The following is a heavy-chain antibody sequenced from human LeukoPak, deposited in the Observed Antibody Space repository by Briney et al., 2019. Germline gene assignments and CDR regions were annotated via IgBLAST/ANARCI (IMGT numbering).Heavy chain of an antibody. J-gene: IGHJ6*03. Sequence: SETLCLTCTVSGGSISSYYWSWVRQPPGKGLEWIGYIYYSGSTNYNPSPKSRVTISVDTYKNQFSVKLSSVTAADTAVYYCARYSSSWYGYYYYYMDVWGKGTTVTVSS. CDR3: ARYSSSWYGYYYYYMDV. CDR2: IYYSGST. D-gene: IGHD6-13*01. CDR1: GGSISSYY. V-gene: IGHV4-59*01.